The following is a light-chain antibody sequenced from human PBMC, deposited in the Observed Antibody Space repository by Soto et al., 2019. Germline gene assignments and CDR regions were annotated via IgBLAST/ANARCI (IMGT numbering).Light chain of an antibody. J-gene: IGLJ2*01. CDR2: DVS. CDR3: SSYTSSSTL. V-gene: IGLV2-14*01. Sequence: QSALTQPASVSGSPGQSITISCTGTSSDVGGYNYVSWYQQHPGKAPKLMIYDVSNRPSGVSNRFSGSKSGNTASLTISGLQAEDEADYYCSSYTSSSTLIGGGTKPTVL. CDR1: SSDVGGYNY.